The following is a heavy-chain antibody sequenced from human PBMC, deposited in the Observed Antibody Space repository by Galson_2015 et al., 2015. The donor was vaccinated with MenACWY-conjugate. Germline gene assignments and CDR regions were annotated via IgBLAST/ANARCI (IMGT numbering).Heavy chain of an antibody. CDR3: ARSGGMDI. V-gene: IGHV3-23*01. J-gene: IGHJ6*02. Sequence: SLRLSCAASGFTFNTYVMNWVRQAPGKGLEWVSTISDAGGRIYYADSVKGRFTISRDNSRNTLFLQMYSLRADDTAVYFCARSGGMDIWGQGTTVTVSS. CDR1: GFTFNTYV. CDR2: ISDAGGRI.